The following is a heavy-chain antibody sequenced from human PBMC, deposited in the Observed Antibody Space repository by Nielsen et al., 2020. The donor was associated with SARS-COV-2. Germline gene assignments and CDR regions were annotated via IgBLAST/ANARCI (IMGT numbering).Heavy chain of an antibody. CDR3: ARDSWSISDL. CDR1: GYTFTNYY. Sequence: ASVKVSCKASGYTFTNYYIHWVRQAPGQGLEWMGIIKPSGGSRIYAQKFQGRVTMTRDTSTSAVHMELRSLRSEDTAVYYCARDSWSISDLWGRGTLVTVSS. CDR2: IKPSGGSR. J-gene: IGHJ2*01. V-gene: IGHV1-46*01. D-gene: IGHD3-3*01.